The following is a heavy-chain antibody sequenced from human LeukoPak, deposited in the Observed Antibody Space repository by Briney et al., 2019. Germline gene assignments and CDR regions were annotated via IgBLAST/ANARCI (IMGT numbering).Heavy chain of an antibody. CDR2: ISGGGGST. D-gene: IGHD3-3*01. V-gene: IGHV3-23*01. CDR1: GFTLSHYA. J-gene: IGHJ4*02. CDR3: AKHGTYYDFWSGQYYFDY. Sequence: GGSLRLSCSMSGFTLSHYAMSWVRQAPGKGLEWVSTISGGGGSTDYTDSVKGRFTISRDNSKNTLYLQMNSLGAEDTAVYYCAKHGTYYDFWSGQYYFDYWGQGTLVTVSS.